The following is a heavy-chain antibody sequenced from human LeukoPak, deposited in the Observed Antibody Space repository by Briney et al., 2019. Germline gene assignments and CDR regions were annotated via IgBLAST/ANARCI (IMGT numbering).Heavy chain of an antibody. CDR2: IYYSGST. CDR1: GGSISSYY. J-gene: IGHJ4*02. Sequence: SETLSLTCTVSGGSISSYYGIWIRQPPGKGLEWIGYIYYSGSTNYNPSLKSRVTISVDTSKNQFSMKLSSVTAAETAVYYCATSKNTWGSSRSTYFDYWGQGTLVTVSS. D-gene: IGHD7-27*01. V-gene: IGHV4-59*01. CDR3: ATSKNTWGSSRSTYFDY.